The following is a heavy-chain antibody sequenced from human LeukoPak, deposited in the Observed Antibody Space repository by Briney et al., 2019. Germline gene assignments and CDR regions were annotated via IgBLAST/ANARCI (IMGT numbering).Heavy chain of an antibody. J-gene: IGHJ3*02. D-gene: IGHD2-2*01. V-gene: IGHV3-48*03. CDR3: ARDIKGQYQDAFDI. CDR1: GFTFSSYE. CDR2: ISSSGSNI. Sequence: GGSLRLSCVASGFTFSSYEMNWVRQAPGKGLEWVSYISSSGSNIKYADSVKGRFTISRGNAKNSVYLQMNSLRAEDTAVYYCARDIKGQYQDAFDIWGQGTMVTVS.